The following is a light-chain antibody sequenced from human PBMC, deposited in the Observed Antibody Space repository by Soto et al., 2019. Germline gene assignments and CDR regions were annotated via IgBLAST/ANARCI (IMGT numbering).Light chain of an antibody. CDR1: PSVSSN. V-gene: IGKV3-11*01. CDR2: DAS. CDR3: QQRSNWPPLT. Sequence: EIVLTRSPGTLSLSPVEIATLSFMASPSVSSNFVAWYQQKPGQAPRLLIYDASNRATGIPARFSGSGSGTDFTLAISSLEPEDFAVYYCQQRSNWPPLTFGQGTRLEIK. J-gene: IGKJ5*01.